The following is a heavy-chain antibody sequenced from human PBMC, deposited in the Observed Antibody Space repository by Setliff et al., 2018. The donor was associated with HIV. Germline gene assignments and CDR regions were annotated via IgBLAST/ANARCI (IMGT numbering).Heavy chain of an antibody. CDR3: ARALGIGGWYFDL. Sequence: SETLSLTCTVSGGSISSGGYYWSWIRQLPGKGLEWIGYIYYSGSTYYNPSLKSRVTISVDTSKNHFSLKLTSVTAADTAVYYCARALGIGGWYFDLWGRGTLVTVS. CDR1: GGSISSGGYY. CDR2: IYYSGST. V-gene: IGHV4-31*03. D-gene: IGHD7-27*01. J-gene: IGHJ2*01.